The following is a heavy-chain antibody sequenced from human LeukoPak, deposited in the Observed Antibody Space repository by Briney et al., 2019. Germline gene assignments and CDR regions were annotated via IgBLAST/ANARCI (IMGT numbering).Heavy chain of an antibody. CDR2: ISYDGSDK. CDR1: GSTFGSYA. D-gene: IGHD5-12*01. V-gene: IGHV3-30-3*01. CDR3: ARSRTVSGYDYVY. Sequence: GGSLRLSCAASGSTFGSYAMHWVRQAPGKGLEWVALISYDGSDKYYADSVKGRFTISRDNSKNTLYLQMNSLRTEDTAVYYCARSRTVSGYDYVYWGQGTLVTVSS. J-gene: IGHJ4*02.